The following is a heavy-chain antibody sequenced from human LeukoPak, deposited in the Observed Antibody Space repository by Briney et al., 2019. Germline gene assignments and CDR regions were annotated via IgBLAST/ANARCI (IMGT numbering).Heavy chain of an antibody. CDR3: ARDRGYYDSSGYSYYLDY. V-gene: IGHV3-30-3*01. Sequence: PGGSLRLSCADSGFTFSSYAMQWVRQAPGKGLEWVEVISYNGSNKYYADSVKGRFTISRDNSKNTLYLQMNSLRAEDTAVYYCARDRGYYDSSGYSYYLDYWGPGTLVTVSS. CDR2: ISYNGSNK. D-gene: IGHD3-22*01. CDR1: GFTFSSYA. J-gene: IGHJ4*02.